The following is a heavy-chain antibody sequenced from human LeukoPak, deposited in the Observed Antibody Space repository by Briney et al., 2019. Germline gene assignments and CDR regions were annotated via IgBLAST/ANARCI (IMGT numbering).Heavy chain of an antibody. Sequence: GGSLRLSCAASGFTFSSYEMNWVRQAPGKGLEWVSAISGSGGSTYYADSVKGRFTISRDNSKNTLYLQMNSLRAEDTAVYYCAKDPSPIPAYYYDSSGFGYWGQGTLVTVSS. CDR3: AKDPSPIPAYYYDSSGFGY. D-gene: IGHD3-22*01. CDR2: ISGSGGST. V-gene: IGHV3-23*01. J-gene: IGHJ4*02. CDR1: GFTFSSYE.